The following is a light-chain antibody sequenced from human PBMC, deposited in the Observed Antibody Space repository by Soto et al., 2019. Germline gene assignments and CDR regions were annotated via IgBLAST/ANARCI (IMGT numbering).Light chain of an antibody. Sequence: QSALTQPASVSGSPGQSITISCTGTSSDVGSYNLVSWYQQHPGKAPKLIIYEGIKRPSGVSNRFSASKSDNTASLTISGLQAEDESDYYCSSYTRSSTPYVYGTGTKLTVL. CDR2: EGI. V-gene: IGLV2-14*02. CDR1: SSDVGSYNL. J-gene: IGLJ1*01. CDR3: SSYTRSSTPYV.